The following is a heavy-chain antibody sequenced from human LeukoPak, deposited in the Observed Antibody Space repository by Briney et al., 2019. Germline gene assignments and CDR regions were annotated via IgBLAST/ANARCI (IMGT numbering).Heavy chain of an antibody. V-gene: IGHV3-7*04. CDR3: AGGGGWVFYF. D-gene: IGHD6-19*01. CDR2: IKQDGSAK. Sequence: SGGSLRLSCAASGLTLSRNWMNWVRQAPGKGLEWVANIKQDGSAKYYANSVKGRFTISRDDAKNSLYLEMNSLRAEDTAVYYCAGGGGWVFYFWGQGTLVTVSS. J-gene: IGHJ4*02. CDR1: GLTLSRNW.